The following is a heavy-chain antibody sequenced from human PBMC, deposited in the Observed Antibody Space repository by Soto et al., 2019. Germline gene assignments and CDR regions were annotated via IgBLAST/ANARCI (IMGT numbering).Heavy chain of an antibody. CDR2: INSDGSIT. J-gene: IGHJ2*01. Sequence: EVQLVESGGGLVQPGGSLRLSCAASGFTFSSYWMHWVRQAPGKGLVWVSRINSDGSITRYADSVKGRFTISRDNAKNTLYLQMNSLRAEDTAVYYCARKPTTVTTLHFELWGRGTLVTVSS. V-gene: IGHV3-74*01. CDR1: GFTFSSYW. CDR3: ARKPTTVTTLHFEL. D-gene: IGHD4-17*01.